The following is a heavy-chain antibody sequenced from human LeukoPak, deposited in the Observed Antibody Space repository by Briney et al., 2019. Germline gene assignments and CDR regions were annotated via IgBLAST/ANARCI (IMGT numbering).Heavy chain of an antibody. J-gene: IGHJ4*02. CDR3: AXQXSGXRPNFDY. V-gene: IGHV4-39*07. CDR1: GGSISSSIYY. CDR2: IHYSGVT. D-gene: IGHD6-25*01. Sequence: SETLSLTCTVSGGSISSSIYYWGWIRQPPGKGLEWIGSIHYSGVTYYNPSLKSRVTISLATSKNQFSLKLSSVTAADTALYYCAXQXSGXRPNFDYWGQGTLVTV.